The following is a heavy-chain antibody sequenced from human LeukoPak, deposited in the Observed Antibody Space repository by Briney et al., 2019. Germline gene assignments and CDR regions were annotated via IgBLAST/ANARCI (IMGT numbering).Heavy chain of an antibody. V-gene: IGHV4-59*01. CDR3: ARIYYSSSYDYWYFDL. J-gene: IGHJ2*01. CDR1: GGSISSYY. D-gene: IGHD6-13*01. Sequence: SETLSLTCTVSGGSISSYYWTWIRQPPGKGLEWIGYIHFSGSTNYNPSLKNRVTFSVDTSKNQFSLNLSSVTAADTAVYYCARIYYSSSYDYWYFDLWGRGTLVTVSS. CDR2: IHFSGST.